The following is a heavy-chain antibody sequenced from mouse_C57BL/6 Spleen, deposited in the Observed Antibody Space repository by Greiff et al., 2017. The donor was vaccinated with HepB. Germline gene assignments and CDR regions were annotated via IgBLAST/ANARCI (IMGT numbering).Heavy chain of an antibody. D-gene: IGHD1-1*01. CDR3: GVYYSAWFAY. CDR1: GFTFSDYG. CDR2: ISSGSSTI. V-gene: IGHV5-17*01. J-gene: IGHJ3*01. Sequence: EVHLVESGGGLVKPGGSLKLSCAASGFTFSDYGMHWVRQAPEKGLEWVAYISSGSSTIYYADTVKGRFTISRDNAKNTLFLQMTSLRSEDTAMYYCGVYYSAWFAYWGQGTLVTVSA.